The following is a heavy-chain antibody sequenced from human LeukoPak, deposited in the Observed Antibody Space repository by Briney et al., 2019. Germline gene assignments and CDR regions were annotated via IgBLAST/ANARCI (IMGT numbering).Heavy chain of an antibody. CDR3: LRDGGGHDRFFDY. J-gene: IGHJ4*02. CDR1: GFTVSSNY. V-gene: IGHV3-53*01. CDR2: VYIGGST. D-gene: IGHD3-16*02. Sequence: GGSLTLSCAASGFTVSSNYMSWVRQAPGKGLEWVSVVYIGGSTYYSDPVKHRFTIPIDNAKNSLYLQMKHRSVDDADAYDCLRDGGGHDRFFDYWGQGTLVTVSS.